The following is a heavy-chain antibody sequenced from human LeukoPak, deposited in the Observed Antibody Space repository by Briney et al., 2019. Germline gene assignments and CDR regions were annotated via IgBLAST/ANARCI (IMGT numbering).Heavy chain of an antibody. CDR2: INQDGSDK. CDR3: AGDKTTGGWYEFDY. CDR1: GYTFNWYR. D-gene: IGHD6-19*01. J-gene: IGHJ4*02. Sequence: PGRSLRLSCAGSGYTFNWYRMTWVRQAPGKGLECVANINQDGSDKYYLDAVRGRFTISRDTSKNTVSLQMNSLRAEDTAVYYCAGDKTTGGWYEFDYWGQGTLVTVSS. V-gene: IGHV3-7*03.